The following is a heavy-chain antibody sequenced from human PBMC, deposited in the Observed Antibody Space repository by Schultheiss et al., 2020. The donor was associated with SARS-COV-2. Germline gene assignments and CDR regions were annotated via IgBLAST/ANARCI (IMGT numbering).Heavy chain of an antibody. Sequence: GGSLRLSCAASGFTFSSYEMNWVRQAPGKGLEWVSYISSSGSTIYYADSVKGRFTISRDNAKNSLYLQMNSLRAEDTAVYYCARSTMVRGVSPFDYWGQGTLVTVSS. CDR2: ISSSGSTI. D-gene: IGHD3-10*01. CDR3: ARSTMVRGVSPFDY. J-gene: IGHJ4*02. V-gene: IGHV3-48*03. CDR1: GFTFSSYE.